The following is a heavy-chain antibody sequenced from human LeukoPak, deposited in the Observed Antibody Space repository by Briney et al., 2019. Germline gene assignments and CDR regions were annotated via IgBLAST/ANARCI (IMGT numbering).Heavy chain of an antibody. V-gene: IGHV3-7*03. CDR2: INGDGSHS. Sequence: GGSLRLSCAASRFTFSSYGMHWVRQAPGKGLERVADINGDGSHSYCVDSVKGRFTLSRDNAKNSLFLQMNSLRAEDTAVYYCVKNSGWYCLDYWGQGTLVTVSS. CDR1: RFTFSSYG. J-gene: IGHJ4*02. CDR3: VKNSGWYCLDY. D-gene: IGHD6-13*01.